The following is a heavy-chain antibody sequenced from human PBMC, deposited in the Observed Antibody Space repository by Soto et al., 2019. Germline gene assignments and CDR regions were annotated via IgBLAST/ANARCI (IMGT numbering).Heavy chain of an antibody. CDR1: GGTFSSYR. D-gene: IGHD6-13*01. V-gene: IGHV1-69*13. CDR2: IVPIYRTA. Sequence: SVKVSCKASGGTFSSYRFNWVRQARGQGLEWLGGIVPIYRTADYAQKFQGRVTITADESTRTVYMELSSLKSQDTALYYCARDSGAKLSSSWGQGTMVTGSS. J-gene: IGHJ4*02. CDR3: ARDSGAKLSSS.